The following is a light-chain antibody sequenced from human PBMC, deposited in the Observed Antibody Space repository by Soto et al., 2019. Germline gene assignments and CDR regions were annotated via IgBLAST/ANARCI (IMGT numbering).Light chain of an antibody. CDR2: DVN. CDR3: CSYAGSYTFYV. Sequence: QSVLTQPRSVSGSPGQSVTISCTGTSSDVGGYNYVSWYQQHPGKAPKFVIYDVNKRPSGVPDRFSGSKSGNTASLTISGLQAEDEADYYCCSYAGSYTFYVFGTGTKVTVL. CDR1: SSDVGGYNY. J-gene: IGLJ1*01. V-gene: IGLV2-11*01.